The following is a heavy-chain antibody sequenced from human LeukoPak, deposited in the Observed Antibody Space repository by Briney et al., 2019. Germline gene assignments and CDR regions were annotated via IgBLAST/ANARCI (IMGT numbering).Heavy chain of an antibody. V-gene: IGHV4-59*01. Sequence: ASETLSLTCTVSGGSISSYYWSWIRQPPGKGLEWIGYIYYSGSTNYNPSLKSRVTISVDTSKNQFSLKLSSVTAADTAVYYCARGLFHSYYYGSGSYSKCFDYWGQGTLVTVSS. CDR3: ARGLFHSYYYGSGSYSKCFDY. CDR2: IYYSGST. CDR1: GGSISSYY. D-gene: IGHD3-10*01. J-gene: IGHJ4*02.